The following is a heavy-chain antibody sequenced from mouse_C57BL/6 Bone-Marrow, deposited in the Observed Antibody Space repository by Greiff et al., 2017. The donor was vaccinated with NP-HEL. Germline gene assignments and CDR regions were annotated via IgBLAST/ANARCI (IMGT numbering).Heavy chain of an antibody. CDR2: IYPGSGNT. CDR1: GYTFTDYY. Sequence: QVQLQQSGAELVRPGASVKLSCKASGYTFTDYYINWVKQRPGQGLEWIARIYPGSGNTYYNEKFKGKATLTAEKSSSTAYMQLSSLTSEDSAVYFCARSFYYGYAADYWGQGTTLTVSS. V-gene: IGHV1-76*01. CDR3: ARSFYYGYAADY. J-gene: IGHJ2*01. D-gene: IGHD2-2*01.